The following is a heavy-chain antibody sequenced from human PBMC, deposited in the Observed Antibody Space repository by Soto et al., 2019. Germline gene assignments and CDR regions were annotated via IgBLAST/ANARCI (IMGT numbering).Heavy chain of an antibody. CDR1: GFTFSSYS. J-gene: IGHJ4*02. CDR2: ISSSSSYI. CDR3: ARDRYYDSSGYYHWDY. V-gene: IGHV3-21*01. Sequence: LRLSCAASGFTFSSYSMNWVRQAPGKGLEWVSSISSSSSYIYYADSVKGRFTISRDNAKNSLYLQMNSLRAEDTAVYYCARDRYYDSSGYYHWDYWGQGTLVTVSS. D-gene: IGHD3-22*01.